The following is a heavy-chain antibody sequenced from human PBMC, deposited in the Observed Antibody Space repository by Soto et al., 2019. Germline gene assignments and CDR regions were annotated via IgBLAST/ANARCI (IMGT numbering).Heavy chain of an antibody. J-gene: IGHJ6*02. V-gene: IGHV1-69*01. CDR2: IIPIFGTE. CDR3: STSVYCSTTRCYYYYGLDV. Sequence: QVQLVQSGAEVKKPGSSVKVSCKVSGGTFSSHSINWVRQAPGQGPEWMGGIIPIFGTENYAQKFQGRVTITAYESTSTAYMELSSLTSEDTALYYCSTSVYCSTTRCYYYYGLDVWGQGTTVIVSS. D-gene: IGHD2-2*01. CDR1: GGTFSSHS.